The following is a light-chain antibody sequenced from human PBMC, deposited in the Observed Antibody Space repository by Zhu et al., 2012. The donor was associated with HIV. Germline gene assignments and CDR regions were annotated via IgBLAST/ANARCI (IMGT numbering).Light chain of an antibody. CDR2: GAT. J-gene: IGKJ1*01. CDR1: QGISTY. CDR3: QKXNSAPRT. Sequence: DNQMTQSPPSLSASVGDTVTITCRASQGISTYLAWYQQRPGKVPQLLIHGATTLHSGVPSRFRGSRSGTDFTLTIYSLQPEDVATYYCQKXNSAPRTFGQGTKVELK. V-gene: IGKV1-27*01.